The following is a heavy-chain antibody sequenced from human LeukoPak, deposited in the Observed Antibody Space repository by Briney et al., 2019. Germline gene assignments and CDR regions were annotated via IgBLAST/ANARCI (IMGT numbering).Heavy chain of an antibody. CDR1: GYTLTELS. CDR2: ISAYNGNT. CDR3: ARAQGGSSGYFALRY. J-gene: IGHJ4*02. Sequence: ASVKVSCKVSGYTLTELSMHWVRQAPGQGLEWMGWISAYNGNTSYAQKLQGRVPMTTDTSTSTAYMELRSLRSDDTAVYYCARAQGGSSGYFALRYWGQGTLVTVSS. D-gene: IGHD3-22*01. V-gene: IGHV1-18*01.